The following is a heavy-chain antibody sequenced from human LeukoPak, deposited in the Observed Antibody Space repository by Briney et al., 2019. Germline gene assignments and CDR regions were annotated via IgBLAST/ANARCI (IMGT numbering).Heavy chain of an antibody. CDR2: IIPIFGTA. D-gene: IGHD1-26*01. Sequence: ASVKVSCKASGGTFSSYAISWVRQAPGQGLEWMGGIIPIFGTANYAQKFQGRVTITADESTSTAYMELSSLRSEDTAVYYCAGGSRPLDYYYMDVWGKGTTVTVSS. J-gene: IGHJ6*03. CDR1: GGTFSSYA. CDR3: AGGSRPLDYYYMDV. V-gene: IGHV1-69*13.